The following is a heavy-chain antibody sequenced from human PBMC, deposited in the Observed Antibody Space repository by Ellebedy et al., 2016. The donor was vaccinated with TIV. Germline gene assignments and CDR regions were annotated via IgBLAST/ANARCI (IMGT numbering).Heavy chain of an antibody. Sequence: GESLKISCAASGFTFSKPWMNWVRQAPGKGLEWVGRIRSKTDGGTTDYAAPVKGRFTISRDDSKNTVYLQMNSLKTEDTAVYYCTTFSSGCPRWGQGTLVTVSS. CDR2: IRSKTDGGTT. CDR1: GFTFSKPW. D-gene: IGHD3-22*01. V-gene: IGHV3-15*07. J-gene: IGHJ4*02. CDR3: TTFSSGCPR.